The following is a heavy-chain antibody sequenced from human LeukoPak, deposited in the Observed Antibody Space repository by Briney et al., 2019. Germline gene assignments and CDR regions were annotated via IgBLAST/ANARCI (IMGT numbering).Heavy chain of an antibody. J-gene: IGHJ3*02. D-gene: IGHD6-13*01. V-gene: IGHV3-21*01. CDR3: ARDAAAADAFDI. CDR1: GFAFSSYS. CDR2: ISSSSSCI. Sequence: PGGSLRLFCAASGFAFSSYSMNWVRQAPGKGLEWVSSISSSSSCIYYADSVKGRFTISRDNAKNSLYLQMNSLRAEDTAVYYCARDAAAADAFDIWGQGTMVTVSS.